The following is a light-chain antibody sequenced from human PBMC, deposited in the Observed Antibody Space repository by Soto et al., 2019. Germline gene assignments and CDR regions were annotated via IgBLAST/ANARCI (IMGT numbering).Light chain of an antibody. CDR1: SGHSSYA. CDR2: LNSDGSH. J-gene: IGLJ2*01. Sequence: QPVLTQSPSASASLGASVKLTCTLSSGHSSYAIAWHQQQPDKGPRYLMKLNSDGSHSKGDGIPDRFSGSSSGAERYLTISRLQSEDEADYYCQTWGTGIVVFGGGTKVTVL. V-gene: IGLV4-69*01. CDR3: QTWGTGIVV.